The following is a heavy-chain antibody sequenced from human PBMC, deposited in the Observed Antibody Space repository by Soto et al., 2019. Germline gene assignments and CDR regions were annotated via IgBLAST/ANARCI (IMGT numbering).Heavy chain of an antibody. CDR1: GYTFTSYG. CDR2: ISAYNGNT. Sequence: ASVKVSCKASGYTFTSYGISWVRQAPGQGLEWMGWISAYNGNTNYARKLQGRVNMTTDTSTSTAYMELRSLRSDDTAVYYCARYAGYYDNSGYYYFYYFDYLGQRTLCTVSS. J-gene: IGHJ4*02. D-gene: IGHD3-22*01. V-gene: IGHV1-18*04. CDR3: ARYAGYYDNSGYYYFYYFDY.